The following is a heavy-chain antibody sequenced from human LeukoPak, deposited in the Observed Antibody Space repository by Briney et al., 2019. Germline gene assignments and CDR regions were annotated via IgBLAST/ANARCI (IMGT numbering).Heavy chain of an antibody. D-gene: IGHD6-19*01. CDR2: IYYSGTT. CDR1: GASISSYY. CDR3: ARGQPQRYSSGWYVNWFDP. Sequence: SETLSLTCTVSGASISSYYWSWIRQPPGKGLEWIGYIYYSGTTKYNPSLKSRVTISIDTSKNQFSLKVNSLTAADTAVYYCARGQPQRYSSGWYVNWFDPWGQGTLVTVSS. V-gene: IGHV4-59*01. J-gene: IGHJ5*02.